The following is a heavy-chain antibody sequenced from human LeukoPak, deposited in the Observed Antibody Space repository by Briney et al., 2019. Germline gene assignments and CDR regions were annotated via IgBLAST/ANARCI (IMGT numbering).Heavy chain of an antibody. CDR3: AREGWEGTVVTDAFDV. Sequence: GGSLRLSCAASGFTFSSYFMSWVRQAPGKGLEWVANIKQDGSERYYVDSVKSRFTISRDNAKNSLYLQMNGLRAEDTAVYYCAREGWEGTVVTDAFDVWGQGTMVTVSS. CDR1: GFTFSSYF. D-gene: IGHD4-23*01. J-gene: IGHJ3*01. V-gene: IGHV3-7*01. CDR2: IKQDGSER.